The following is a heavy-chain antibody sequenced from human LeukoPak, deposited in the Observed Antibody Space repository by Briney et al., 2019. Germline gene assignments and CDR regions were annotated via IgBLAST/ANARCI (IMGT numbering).Heavy chain of an antibody. V-gene: IGHV3-33*01. Sequence: GRSLRLSCGASGFTFKHYGMHWVRQAPGKGLEWVAVIWYGGSNTFYADSVKGRFTISRDNSNNTLYLQVNSLRAEDTAVYYCARDLYGGNSASWVDLWGQGTLVTVSS. CDR2: IWYGGSNT. CDR1: GFTFKHYG. D-gene: IGHD4-23*01. J-gene: IGHJ5*02. CDR3: ARDLYGGNSASWVDL.